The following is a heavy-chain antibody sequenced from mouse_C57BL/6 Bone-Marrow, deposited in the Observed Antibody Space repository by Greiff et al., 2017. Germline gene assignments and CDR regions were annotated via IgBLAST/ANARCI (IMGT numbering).Heavy chain of an antibody. J-gene: IGHJ3*01. CDR3: TRGDYGGSPWFAY. Sequence: VQLQQSGAELVRPGASVTLSCKASGYTFTDYEMHWVKQTPVHGLEWIGAIDPENGGTAYNQKFKGKATLTADKSSSTAYMELRSLTSEDSAVYYCTRGDYGGSPWFAYWGQGTMVTVSA. D-gene: IGHD1-1*01. CDR2: IDPENGGT. V-gene: IGHV1-15*01. CDR1: GYTFTDYE.